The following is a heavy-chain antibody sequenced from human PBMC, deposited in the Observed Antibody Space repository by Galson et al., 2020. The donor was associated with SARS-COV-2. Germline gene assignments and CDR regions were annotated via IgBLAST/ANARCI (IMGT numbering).Heavy chain of an antibody. Sequence: SETLSLTCTVSGGSTSSGSYYWSWIRQPAGKGLEWIGHIYTSGSTNYNPSLKSRVTISVDTSKNQFSLKLSSVTAADTAVYYCARGTYGDYWGWFDPWGQGTLVTVSS. CDR1: GGSTSSGSYY. CDR2: IYTSGST. D-gene: IGHD4-17*01. V-gene: IGHV4-61*09. CDR3: ARGTYGDYWGWFDP. J-gene: IGHJ5*02.